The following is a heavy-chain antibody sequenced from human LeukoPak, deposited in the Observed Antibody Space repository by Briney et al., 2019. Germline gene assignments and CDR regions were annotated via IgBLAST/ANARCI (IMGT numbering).Heavy chain of an antibody. Sequence: GGSLRLSCAASGFTVSDNYMSWVRQAPGKRLEWVSTVYSGGLTYYADPVKGRFTISRDNSKNTLYLQMSSLRAEDTAVYYCVRDRWPGLGDFWGQGTTVTVSS. D-gene: IGHD6-19*01. CDR2: VYSGGLT. CDR3: VRDRWPGLGDF. V-gene: IGHV3-66*01. CDR1: GFTVSDNY. J-gene: IGHJ6*02.